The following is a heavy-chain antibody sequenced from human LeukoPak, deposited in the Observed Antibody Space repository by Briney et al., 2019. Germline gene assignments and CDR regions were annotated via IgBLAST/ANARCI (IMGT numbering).Heavy chain of an antibody. CDR2: INHSGST. CDR1: GGSFSGYY. V-gene: IGHV4-34*01. J-gene: IGHJ6*03. D-gene: IGHD4-17*01. Sequence: PSETLSLTCAVYGGSFSGYYWSWIRQPPGKGLEWIGEINHSGSTNYNPSLKSRVTISVDTSKNQFSLKLSSVTAADTAVYYCARATRPDTVTAYPSSYYYMDVWGKGTTVTVSS. CDR3: ARATRPDTVTAYPSSYYYMDV.